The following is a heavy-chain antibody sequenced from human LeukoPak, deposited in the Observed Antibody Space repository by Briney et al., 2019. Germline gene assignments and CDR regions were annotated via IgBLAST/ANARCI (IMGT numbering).Heavy chain of an antibody. V-gene: IGHV1-8*01. CDR1: GYTFTSYD. CDR2: MNPNSGNT. J-gene: IGHJ4*02. Sequence: ASVNVSCKASGYTFTSYDINWVRQATGQGLEWMGWMNPNSGNTGYAQKFQGRVTMTRNTSISTAYMELSGLRSEDTAVYYCARVGQYCSSISCFDYWGQGTLVTVSS. D-gene: IGHD2-2*01. CDR3: ARVGQYCSSISCFDY.